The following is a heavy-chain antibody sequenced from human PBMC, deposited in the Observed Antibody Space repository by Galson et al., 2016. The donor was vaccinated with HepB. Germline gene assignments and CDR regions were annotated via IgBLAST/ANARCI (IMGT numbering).Heavy chain of an antibody. D-gene: IGHD3-3*01. CDR3: AGCYYDFWSGYYREY. CDR2: IHYRLST. V-gene: IGHV4-59*01. Sequence: SETLSLTCTVSGGSISSYYWSWIRQPPGKGLEWIGYIHYRLSTNYDPSLPSRVTISVDTSKNQFSLKLTSVTAADTALYYCAGCYYDFWSGYYREYWGQGTLVIVSS. J-gene: IGHJ4*01. CDR1: GGSISSYY.